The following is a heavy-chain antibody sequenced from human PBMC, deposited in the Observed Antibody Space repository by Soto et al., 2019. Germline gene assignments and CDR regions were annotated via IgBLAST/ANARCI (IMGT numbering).Heavy chain of an antibody. V-gene: IGHV1-58*02. CDR3: AAGRGYSGYETPTNYYYGMDV. CDR1: GFTFTSSA. CDR2: IVVGSGNT. D-gene: IGHD5-12*01. J-gene: IGHJ6*02. Sequence: QMQLVQSGPEVKKPGTSVKVSCKASGFTFTSSAMQWVRQARGQRLEWIGWIVVGSGNTNYAQKFQERVTITRDMSTSTAYMGRSSLRSEDTAVYYCAAGRGYSGYETPTNYYYGMDVWGQGTTVTVSS.